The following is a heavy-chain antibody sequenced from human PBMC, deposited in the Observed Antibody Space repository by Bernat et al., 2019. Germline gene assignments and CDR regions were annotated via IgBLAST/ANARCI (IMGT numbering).Heavy chain of an antibody. CDR1: GYTFTGYY. Sequence: QVQLVQSGAEVTKPGASVKVSCKASGYTFTGYYMHWVRQAPGQGLEWMGWINPNSGGTNYAQKFQGWVTMTRDTSISTAYMELSRLRSDDTAVYYCARSILSVDARLDYWGQGTLVTVSS. CDR3: ARSILSVDARLDY. CDR2: INPNSGGT. D-gene: IGHD2-8*01. J-gene: IGHJ4*02. V-gene: IGHV1-2*04.